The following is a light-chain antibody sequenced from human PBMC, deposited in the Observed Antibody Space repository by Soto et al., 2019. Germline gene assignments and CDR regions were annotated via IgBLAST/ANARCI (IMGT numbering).Light chain of an antibody. J-gene: IGKJ1*01. CDR1: QDITNY. Sequence: DIQMTQSPSSLSASVGDRVTITCRASQDITNYLAWYQQKPGKVPKLLIYTASSLQSGVPSRFSGSGSGTDFTLTISSLQPEDVATYYCHHFGSLPETFGQGTNVE. CDR2: TAS. CDR3: HHFGSLPET. V-gene: IGKV1-27*01.